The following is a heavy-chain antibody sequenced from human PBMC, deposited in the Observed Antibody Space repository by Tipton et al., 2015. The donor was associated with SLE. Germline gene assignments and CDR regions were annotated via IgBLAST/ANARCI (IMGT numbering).Heavy chain of an antibody. Sequence: RSLRLSCEASGFTFSSYGMHWVRQAPGKGLERVAGIRSDGSKEYYADSVKGRFTISRDNSKNTLYLQMNSLRAEDTAVYYCANGLRGGAEEGGEFEFWGQGTLVTVSS. V-gene: IGHV3-30*18. CDR1: GFTFSSYG. CDR2: IRSDGSKE. CDR3: ANGLRGGAEEGGEFEF. J-gene: IGHJ4*02. D-gene: IGHD3-16*01.